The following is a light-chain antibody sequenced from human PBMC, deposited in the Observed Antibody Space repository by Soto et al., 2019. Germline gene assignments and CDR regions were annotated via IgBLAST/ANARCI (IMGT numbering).Light chain of an antibody. CDR1: SSNIGSNS. CDR2: RNN. J-gene: IGLJ2*01. V-gene: IGLV1-47*01. CDR3: AAWDDSLSGPV. Sequence: QSVLPQPPSASGTPGQRVTISCSGSSSNIGSNSVYWYQQLPGTAPKLHIYRNNQRPSGVPDRFSGSKSGTSASLAISGPRSEDGADYYCAAWDDSLSGPVFGGGTQLTVL.